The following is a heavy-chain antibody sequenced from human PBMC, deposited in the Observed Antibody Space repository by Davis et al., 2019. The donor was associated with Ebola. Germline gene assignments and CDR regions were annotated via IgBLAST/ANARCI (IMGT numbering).Heavy chain of an antibody. Sequence: PSETLSLTCTVSGGSISSYYWSWIRQPPGKGLEWIGYIYYSGSTNYNPSLKSRVTISVDTSKNQFSLKLSSVTAADTAVYYCARQGGYSYGEFDYWGQGTLVTVSS. CDR2: IYYSGST. V-gene: IGHV4-59*08. D-gene: IGHD5-18*01. CDR1: GGSISSYY. CDR3: ARQGGYSYGEFDY. J-gene: IGHJ4*02.